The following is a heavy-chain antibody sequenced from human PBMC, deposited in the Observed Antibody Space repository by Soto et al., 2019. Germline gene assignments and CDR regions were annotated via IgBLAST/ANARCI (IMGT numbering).Heavy chain of an antibody. J-gene: IGHJ4*02. V-gene: IGHV3-21*01. CDR2: ISSSSSYI. CDR3: ARDLTPYSSGWYRDY. D-gene: IGHD6-19*01. CDR1: GFTFSSYS. Sequence: PGGSLRLSCAASGFTFSSYSMNWVRQAPGKGLEWASSISSSSSYIYYADSVKGRFTISRDNAKNSLYLQMNSLRAEDTAVYYYARDLTPYSSGWYRDYWGQGTLVTVSS.